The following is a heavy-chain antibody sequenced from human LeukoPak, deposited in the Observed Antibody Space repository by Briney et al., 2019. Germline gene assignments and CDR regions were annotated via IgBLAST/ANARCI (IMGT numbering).Heavy chain of an antibody. CDR1: GFTFSSFA. Sequence: GSLILSCSASGFTFSSFAMFWVRQAPGKGLEYVSGISSDGGRTNYADSVKARFTISRDNSKVTLYLQMTSLRPEDTAIYYCVKDPSGNYFYFDYWGQGTLVTVSS. CDR2: ISSDGGRT. V-gene: IGHV3-64D*09. J-gene: IGHJ4*02. CDR3: VKDPSGNYFYFDY. D-gene: IGHD1-26*01.